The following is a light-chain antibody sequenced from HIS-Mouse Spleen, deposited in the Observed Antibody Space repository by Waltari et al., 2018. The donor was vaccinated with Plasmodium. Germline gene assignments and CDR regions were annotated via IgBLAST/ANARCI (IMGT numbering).Light chain of an antibody. CDR3: MQALQTPWT. V-gene: IGKV2-28*01. J-gene: IGKJ1*01. CDR1: QSLLHSNGHNY. Sequence: DIVMTQSPLSLPVTPGEPASISCRSSQSLLHSNGHNYLDCYLPKPGQSPQLLIYLGSNRASGVPDRFSGSGSGTDFTLKISRVEAEDVGVYYCMQALQTPWTFGQGTKVEIK. CDR2: LGS.